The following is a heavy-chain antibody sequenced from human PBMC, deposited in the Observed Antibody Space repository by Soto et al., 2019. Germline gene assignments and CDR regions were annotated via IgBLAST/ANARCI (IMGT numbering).Heavy chain of an antibody. CDR3: ARAVTMVRGALGYYYYGMDV. CDR1: GYTFTSYY. V-gene: IGHV1-46*01. Sequence: ASVKVSCKASGYTFTSYYMHWVRQAPGQGLEWMGIINPSGGSTSYAQKSQGRVTMTSDTSTSTVYMELSSLRSEDTAVYYCARAVTMVRGALGYYYYGMDVWGQGTTVTVSS. J-gene: IGHJ6*02. CDR2: INPSGGST. D-gene: IGHD3-10*01.